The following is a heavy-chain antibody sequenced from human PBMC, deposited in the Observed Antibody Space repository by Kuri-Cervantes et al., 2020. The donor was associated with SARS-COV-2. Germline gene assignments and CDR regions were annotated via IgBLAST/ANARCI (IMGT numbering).Heavy chain of an antibody. Sequence: GGSLRLSCAASRFTFSSYWMSWVRQAPGKGLEWVANIKQDGSEKYYVDSVKGRFTISRDNAKNSLYLQMNSLRAEDTAVYYCARATNYYGSSGYSFPTGGCFDYWGQGTLVTVSS. V-gene: IGHV3-7*04. J-gene: IGHJ4*02. CDR2: IKQDGSEK. D-gene: IGHD3-22*01. CDR1: RFTFSSYW. CDR3: ARATNYYGSSGYSFPTGGCFDY.